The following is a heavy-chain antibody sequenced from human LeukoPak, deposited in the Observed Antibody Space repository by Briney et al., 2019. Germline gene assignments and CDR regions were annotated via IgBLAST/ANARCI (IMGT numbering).Heavy chain of an antibody. Sequence: SETLSLTCTVSGGSISSYYWSWIRQPAGKGLEWIGRIYTSGSTNYNPSLKSRVTMSVDTSKNQFSLKLSSVTAADTAVYYCARHGELLTYYYYMDVWGKGTTVTVSS. D-gene: IGHD1-26*01. V-gene: IGHV4-4*07. CDR1: GGSISSYY. CDR3: ARHGELLTYYYYMDV. CDR2: IYTSGST. J-gene: IGHJ6*03.